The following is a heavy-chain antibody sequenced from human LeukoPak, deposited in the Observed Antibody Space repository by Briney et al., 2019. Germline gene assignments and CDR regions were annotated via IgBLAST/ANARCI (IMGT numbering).Heavy chain of an antibody. D-gene: IGHD1-26*01. V-gene: IGHV1-2*02. Sequence: ASVKVSCMASGYTFTGYHMHWVRQAPGQGLEWMGWIIPNSGGTKYAQKFQGSVTMPRDTSISTAYMDLSRLKSDDTAVYYCARDLGAADAFDIWGQGTMVTVSS. CDR2: IIPNSGGT. CDR1: GYTFTGYH. J-gene: IGHJ3*02. CDR3: ARDLGAADAFDI.